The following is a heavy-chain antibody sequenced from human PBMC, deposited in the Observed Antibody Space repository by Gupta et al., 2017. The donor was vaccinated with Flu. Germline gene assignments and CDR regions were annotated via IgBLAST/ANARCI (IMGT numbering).Heavy chain of an antibody. CDR3: ARHAGFGVENWFNL. CDR1: GGSVSPFY. Sequence: QVQLQESGPGLVQSAETLSLTCTISGGSVSPFYWTWIRQAPGKALEWIGYVHYTGSTNYNPSLKRRVTMSVETSKNQFSLELSSVTAADTAVYYCARHAGFGVENWFNLWGQGTLVTVSS. D-gene: IGHD3-3*01. CDR2: VHYTGST. J-gene: IGHJ5*02. V-gene: IGHV4-59*08.